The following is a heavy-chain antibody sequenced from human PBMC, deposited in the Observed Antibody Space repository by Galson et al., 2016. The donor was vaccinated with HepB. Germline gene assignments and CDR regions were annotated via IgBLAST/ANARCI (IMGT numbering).Heavy chain of an antibody. V-gene: IGHV3-23*01. Sequence: SLRLSCAASGFTFNSYAMHWVRQAPGKGLEWVSGISAGGGSTYYADSVKGRFTISRDNSKNTLFVQMKSLRADDTAVYYCAKVRLWQITTFDSWGQGTLVTVSS. J-gene: IGHJ4*02. CDR1: GFTFNSYA. CDR3: AKVRLWQITTFDS. D-gene: IGHD1-1*01. CDR2: ISAGGGST.